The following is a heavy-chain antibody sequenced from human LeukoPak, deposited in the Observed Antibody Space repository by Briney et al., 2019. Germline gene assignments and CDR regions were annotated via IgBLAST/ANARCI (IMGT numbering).Heavy chain of an antibody. Sequence: PGGSLRLSCAASGFTFSSYAMTWVRQAPGKGLEWVSTITGSGGSTYYADSAKGRFTISRDNAKNTLYLQMNSLRAEDTAVYYCARDPVYCGGDCYYDAFDIWGQGTMVTVSS. V-gene: IGHV3-23*01. CDR3: ARDPVYCGGDCYYDAFDI. CDR2: ITGSGGST. J-gene: IGHJ3*02. CDR1: GFTFSSYA. D-gene: IGHD2-21*02.